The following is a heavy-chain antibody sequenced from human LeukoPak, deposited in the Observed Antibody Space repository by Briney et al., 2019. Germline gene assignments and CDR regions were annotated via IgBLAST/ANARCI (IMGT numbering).Heavy chain of an antibody. CDR3: ARLSLLRAVADY. D-gene: IGHD6-19*01. J-gene: IGHJ4*02. CDR1: GGSISGSTYY. Sequence: SETLSLTCTVSGGSISGSTYYWGWIRRPPGKGLECIAGMFNGGNSYYTPSLKSRATVSVDTSKNQFSLKLNSVTAADTAVYYCARLSLLRAVADYWGQGTLVTVSS. V-gene: IGHV4-39*01. CDR2: MFNGGNS.